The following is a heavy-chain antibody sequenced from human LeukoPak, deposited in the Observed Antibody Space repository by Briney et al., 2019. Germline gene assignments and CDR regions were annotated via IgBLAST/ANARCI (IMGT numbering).Heavy chain of an antibody. J-gene: IGHJ4*02. Sequence: GGSLRLSCAASGFTFSNYWMHWVSQAASEGMVWVSRVNGDGISTIYADSVKGRFTISRDNARNTLYLQMDSLRAEDTAVYYCVRETQGFDYWGQGTLVTVSS. CDR2: VNGDGIST. CDR1: GFTFSNYW. CDR3: VRETQGFDY. V-gene: IGHV3-74*01.